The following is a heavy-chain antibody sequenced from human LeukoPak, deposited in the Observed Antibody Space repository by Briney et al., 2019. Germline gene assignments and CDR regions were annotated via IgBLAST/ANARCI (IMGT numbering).Heavy chain of an antibody. CDR3: ARDKDGMDV. J-gene: IGHJ6*02. CDR2: INPKSGGT. V-gene: IGHV1-2*02. Sequence: ASVKVSCKGSGYTFTGYYMHWVRQAPGQGLEWMGWINPKSGGTNYAQKFQGRVTMTRDTSISTAYMELSRLKSDDTAVYYCARDKDGMDVWGQGTTVTVSS. CDR1: GYTFTGYY.